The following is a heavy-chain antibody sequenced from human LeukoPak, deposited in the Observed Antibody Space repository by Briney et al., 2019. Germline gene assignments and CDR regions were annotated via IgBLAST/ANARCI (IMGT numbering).Heavy chain of an antibody. Sequence: PSETLSLTCTVSGGSISSSSYYWGWLRQPPGKGLEWIGSIYYSGSTYYNPSLKSRVTISVDTSKNQFSLKLSSVTAADTAVYYCARGPLIVVVAATYFDYWGQGTLVTVSS. D-gene: IGHD2-15*01. V-gene: IGHV4-39*07. CDR2: IYYSGST. CDR3: ARGPLIVVVAATYFDY. CDR1: GGSISSSSYY. J-gene: IGHJ4*02.